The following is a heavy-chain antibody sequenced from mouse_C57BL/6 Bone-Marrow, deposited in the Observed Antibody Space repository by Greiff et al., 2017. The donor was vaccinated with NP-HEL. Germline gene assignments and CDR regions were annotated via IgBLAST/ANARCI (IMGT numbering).Heavy chain of an antibody. CDR3: ATSYYSNSYAMDY. V-gene: IGHV2-6*01. CDR1: GFSLTSYG. CDR2: IWGVGST. Sequence: QVTLKESGPGLVAPSQSLSITCTVSGFSLTSYGVDWVRQSPGKGLEWLGVIWGVGSTNYNSALKSRLSISKDNSKSQVFLKMNSLQTDDTAMYYCATSYYSNSYAMDYWGQGTSVTVSS. J-gene: IGHJ4*01. D-gene: IGHD2-5*01.